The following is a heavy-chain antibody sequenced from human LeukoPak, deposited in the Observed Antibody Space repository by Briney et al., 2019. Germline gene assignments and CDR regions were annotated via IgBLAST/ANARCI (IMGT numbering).Heavy chain of an antibody. CDR3: ASGGDCGGDCLNDECFDI. CDR2: MSAYNGNT. J-gene: IGHJ3*02. CDR1: GYTFTSYG. D-gene: IGHD2-21*02. V-gene: IGHV1-18*01. Sequence: ASVKVSCKASGYTFTSYGISWVRQAPGQGLEWMGWMSAYNGNTNYAQKLQGRVTMTTDTSTSTAYMELRSLRSDDTAVYYCASGGDCGGDCLNDECFDIWGQGTMVTVSS.